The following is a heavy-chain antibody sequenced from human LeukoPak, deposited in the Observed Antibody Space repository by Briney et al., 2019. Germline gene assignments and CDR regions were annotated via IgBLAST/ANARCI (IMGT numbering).Heavy chain of an antibody. CDR1: GFTFSNYA. J-gene: IGHJ4*02. CDR2: ISSNGGRT. V-gene: IGHV3-64*05. CDR3: ARDSTLSNY. D-gene: IGHD3-16*01. Sequence: PGGSLRLSCSVSGFTFSNYAMHWVRQAPGKGLEYVSGISSNGGRTYYADSVKGRFTISRDNSKNTMYVQMSTLRVEDTAVYYCARDSTLSNYWGQGTLVTVSS.